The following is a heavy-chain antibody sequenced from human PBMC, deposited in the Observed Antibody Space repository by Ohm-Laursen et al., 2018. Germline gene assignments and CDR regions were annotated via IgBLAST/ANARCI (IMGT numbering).Heavy chain of an antibody. CDR2: ISKDGSNK. Sequence: SLRLSCAASGFTFSSYGMHWVRQAPGKGLEWVAVISKDGSNKYSAESVKGRFTISRDNSKNTLYLQMNSLGAEDTAVYYCARDNMVRRISYFYGMDVWGQGTTVTVSS. CDR3: ARDNMVRRISYFYGMDV. CDR1: GFTFSSYG. J-gene: IGHJ6*02. D-gene: IGHD3-10*01. V-gene: IGHV3-30*03.